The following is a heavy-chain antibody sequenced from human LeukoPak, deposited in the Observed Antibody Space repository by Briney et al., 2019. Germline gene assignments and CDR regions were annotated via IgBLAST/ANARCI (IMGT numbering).Heavy chain of an antibody. V-gene: IGHV4-61*02. J-gene: IGHJ4*02. CDR3: ARGDSGSYYS. D-gene: IGHD1-26*01. CDR1: GGSISSGSYY. Sequence: SETLSLTCTVSGGSISSGSYYWRWIRQPAGKGLEWIGRIYTSGSTNYNPSLKGRVTISVDTSKNQFSLKLSSVTAADTAVYYCARGDSGSYYSWGQGTLVTVSS. CDR2: IYTSGST.